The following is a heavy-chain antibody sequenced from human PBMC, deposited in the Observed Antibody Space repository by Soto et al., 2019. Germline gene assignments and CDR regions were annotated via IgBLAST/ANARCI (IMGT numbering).Heavy chain of an antibody. CDR1: GGSISSYY. V-gene: IGHV4-59*01. CDR2: IYYSGST. CDR3: AREGHKSYVMAL. J-gene: IGHJ6*02. Sequence: SETLSLTCTVSGGSISSYYWSWIRQPPGKGLEWIGYIYYSGSTNYNPSLKSRVTISVDTSKNQFSLKLSSVTAADTAVYYCAREGHKSYVMALWGQGTTVTVSS.